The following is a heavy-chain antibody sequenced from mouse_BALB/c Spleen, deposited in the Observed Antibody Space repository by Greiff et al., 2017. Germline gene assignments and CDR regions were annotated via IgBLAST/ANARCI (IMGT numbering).Heavy chain of an antibody. Sequence: EVQLVESGGGLVKPGGSLKLSCAASGFTFSDYYMYWVRQTPEKRLEWVATISDGGSYTYYPDSVKGRFTISRDNAKNNLYLQMSSLKSEDTAMYYCAQYDAGYWGQGTTLTVSS. D-gene: IGHD2-14*01. CDR2: ISDGGSYT. V-gene: IGHV5-4*02. J-gene: IGHJ2*01. CDR1: GFTFSDYY. CDR3: AQYDAGY.